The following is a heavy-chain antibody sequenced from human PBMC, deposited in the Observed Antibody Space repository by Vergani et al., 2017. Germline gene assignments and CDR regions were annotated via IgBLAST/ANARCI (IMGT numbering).Heavy chain of an antibody. Sequence: QVQLVQSGAEVKKPGASVKVSCKASGYTFTGYYMHWVRQAPGQGLEWMGLINPNSGGTNYAQKFQGRVTMTRDTSISTAYMEQSRLRSDATAVYYCAGEGNTIRLWAPYYYYGMDVWGQGSTVTVSS. CDR3: AGEGNTIRLWAPYYYYGMDV. D-gene: IGHD5-18*01. V-gene: IGHV1-2*02. CDR2: INPNSGGT. J-gene: IGHJ6*02. CDR1: GYTFTGYY.